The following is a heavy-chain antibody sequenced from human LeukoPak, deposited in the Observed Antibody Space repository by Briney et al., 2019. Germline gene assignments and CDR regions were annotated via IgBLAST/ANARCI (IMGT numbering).Heavy chain of an antibody. V-gene: IGHV3-30*02. J-gene: IGHJ5*02. Sequence: GGSLRLSCAASGFTFISYGMHSARHAPGKWLEWVAFIREDGSNKYYADSGKGRFTISRENSQNTLYLQMDSLRAEDTAVYYCAKDVVGPSKPTLYSWFDPWGQGTLVTVSS. CDR3: AKDVVGPSKPTLYSWFDP. CDR2: IREDGSNK. CDR1: GFTFISYG. D-gene: IGHD6-6*01.